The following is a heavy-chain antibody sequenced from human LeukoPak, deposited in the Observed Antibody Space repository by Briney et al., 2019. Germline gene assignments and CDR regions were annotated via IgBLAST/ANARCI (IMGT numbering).Heavy chain of an antibody. CDR2: ISSGSSTI. Sequence: GGSVRLSCVASGFTFSTSEMNWVGQAPGKGLEWVAYISSGSSTIYYADSVKGRFTISRDNAKNSLYLQMNSLRAEDTALYYCARGYNYGSHFVLWGERPIVSVSS. V-gene: IGHV3-48*03. J-gene: IGHJ4*02. CDR3: ARGYNYGSHFVL. D-gene: IGHD5-18*01. CDR1: GFTFSTSE.